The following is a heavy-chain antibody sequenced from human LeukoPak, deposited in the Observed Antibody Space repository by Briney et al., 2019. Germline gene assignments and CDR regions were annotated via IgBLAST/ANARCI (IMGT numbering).Heavy chain of an antibody. D-gene: IGHD3-9*01. CDR1: GFTFSNAW. CDR3: ARDSPLLTV. J-gene: IGHJ4*02. Sequence: GGSLRLSCAASGFTFSNAWMSWVRQAPGKGLEWVSAIGDDIVSTYYAESVKGRFTISRDNSKNTLYLQMNSLRAEDTATYYCARDSPLLTVWGQGTLVTVSS. V-gene: IGHV3-23*01. CDR2: IGDDIVST.